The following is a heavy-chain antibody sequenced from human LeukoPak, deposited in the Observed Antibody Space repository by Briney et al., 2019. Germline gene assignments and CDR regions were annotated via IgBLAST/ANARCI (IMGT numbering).Heavy chain of an antibody. J-gene: IGHJ6*03. D-gene: IGHD5-12*01. V-gene: IGHV4-34*01. CDR3: ARDALVATAYYYYYYMDV. Sequence: PSETLSLTCAVYGGSFSGYYWSWIRQPPGKGLEWIGEINHSGSTNYNPSLKSRVTISVDTSKNQFSLKLSSVTAADTAMYYCARDALVATAYYYYYYMDVWGKGTTVTVSS. CDR2: INHSGST. CDR1: GGSFSGYY.